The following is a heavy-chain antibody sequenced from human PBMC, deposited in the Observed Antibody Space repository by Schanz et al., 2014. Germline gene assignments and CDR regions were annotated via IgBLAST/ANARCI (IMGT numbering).Heavy chain of an antibody. CDR1: GITFSNYW. J-gene: IGHJ4*02. D-gene: IGHD3-22*01. CDR2: INGDGSRT. Sequence: EAQLLESGGGLVQPGGSLRLSCAASGITFSNYWMHWVRQAPGKGLVWVSRINGDGSRTAYADSVKVRFTISRDNAKSALYLQMNSLRAEDTAVYYCARVDSSGYCFDNWGQGTRVTVSS. CDR3: ARVDSSGYCFDN. V-gene: IGHV3-74*02.